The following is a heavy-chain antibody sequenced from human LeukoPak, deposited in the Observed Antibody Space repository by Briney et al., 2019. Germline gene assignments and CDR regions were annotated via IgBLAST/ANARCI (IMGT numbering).Heavy chain of an antibody. CDR3: AKDSSSWPFRDAFDI. CDR2: ISWSSGSI. J-gene: IGHJ3*02. V-gene: IGHV3-9*01. D-gene: IGHD6-13*01. CDR1: GFTFDDYA. Sequence: GRSLRLSCAASGFTFDDYAMHWVRQAPGKGLEWVSGISWSSGSIGYADSVKGRFTISRDNAKNSLYLQMNSLRAEDAALYYCAKDSSSWPFRDAFDIWGQGTMVTVSS.